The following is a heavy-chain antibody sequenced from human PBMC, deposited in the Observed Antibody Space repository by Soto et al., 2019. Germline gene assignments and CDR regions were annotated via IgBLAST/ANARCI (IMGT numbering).Heavy chain of an antibody. CDR1: GFTFNSY. D-gene: IGHD1-26*01. V-gene: IGHV3-23*01. CDR2: ISGSGGST. J-gene: IGHJ4*02. Sequence: GSLRLSCAASGFTFNSYMSWVRQAPGKGLEWVSGISGSGGSTNYADSVKGRFTISRDNSKNTLYLQMNNLRVEDTAVYYCAPQGARGLHYFDYWGQGTLVTVSS. CDR3: APQGARGLHYFDY.